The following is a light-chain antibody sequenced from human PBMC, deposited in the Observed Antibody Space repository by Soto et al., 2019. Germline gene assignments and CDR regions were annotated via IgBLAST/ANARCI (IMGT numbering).Light chain of an antibody. CDR1: QTISNW. CDR2: DAS. Sequence: DIQMTQSPSTLSASVGDRVTITCRASQTISNWLAWYQQKPGKAPKLLIYDASSLESGVPSRFSGSGSGTEFTLTISSLQTDDFATYYCQQYNSYWRTFGQGTKVDIK. CDR3: QQYNSYWRT. V-gene: IGKV1-5*01. J-gene: IGKJ1*01.